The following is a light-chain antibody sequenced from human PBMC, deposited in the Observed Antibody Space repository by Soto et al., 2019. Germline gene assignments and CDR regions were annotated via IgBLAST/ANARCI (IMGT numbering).Light chain of an antibody. CDR1: ISNIGNNG. CDR2: DTD. V-gene: IGLV1-51*01. CDR3: GTWDSSLSVGV. Sequence: QSVLTQSPSVSAAPGQKVTISCSGSISNIGNNGVSWYQQLPGTAPKVLIYDTDKRPSGIPDRFSGSKSGTSATLGITGLQTGDEADYYCGTWDSSLSVGVFGGGTKVTVL. J-gene: IGLJ3*02.